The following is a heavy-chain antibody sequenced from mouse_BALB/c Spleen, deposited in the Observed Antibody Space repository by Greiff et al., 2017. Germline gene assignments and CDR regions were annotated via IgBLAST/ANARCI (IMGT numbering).Heavy chain of an antibody. CDR1: GYTFTSYW. V-gene: IGHV1-5*01. CDR3: TGTTVLYWYFDV. J-gene: IGHJ1*01. CDR2: IYPGNSDT. D-gene: IGHD1-1*01. Sequence: EVQVVESGTVLARPGASVKMSCKASGYTFTSYWMHWVKQRPGQGLEWIGAIYPGNSDTSYNQKFKGKAKLTAVTSTSTAYMELSSLTNEDSAVYYCTGTTVLYWYFDVWGAGTTVTVSS.